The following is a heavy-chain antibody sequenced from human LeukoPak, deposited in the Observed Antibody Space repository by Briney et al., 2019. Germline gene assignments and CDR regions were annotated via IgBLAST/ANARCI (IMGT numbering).Heavy chain of an antibody. V-gene: IGHV3-30*02. D-gene: IGHD5/OR15-5a*01. J-gene: IGHJ4*02. CDR1: GFTFSSYG. Sequence: GGSLRLSCAASGFTFSSYGMHWVRQAPGKGLEWVAFIRYDGSNKYYADSVKGRFTISRDNSKNTLYLQMNRLRAEDTAVYYCARQKYLRGPDVEYFDYWGQGTLVTVSS. CDR3: ARQKYLRGPDVEYFDY. CDR2: IRYDGSNK.